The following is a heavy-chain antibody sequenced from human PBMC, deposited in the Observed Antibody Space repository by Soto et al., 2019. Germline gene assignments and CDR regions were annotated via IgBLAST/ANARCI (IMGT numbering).Heavy chain of an antibody. CDR2: ISSSSTI. Sequence: PGGSLRLSCAASGFTFSSYSMNWVRQAPGKGLEWVSYISSSSTIYYADSVKGRFTISRDNAKNSLYLQMNSLRAEDTAVYFCAREYDSSGYYYGIDYWGQGTLVTVSS. CDR3: AREYDSSGYYYGIDY. J-gene: IGHJ4*02. CDR1: GFTFSSYS. D-gene: IGHD3-22*01. V-gene: IGHV3-48*01.